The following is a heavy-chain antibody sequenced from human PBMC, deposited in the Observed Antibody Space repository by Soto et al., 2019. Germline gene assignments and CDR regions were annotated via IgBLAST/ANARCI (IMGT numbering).Heavy chain of an antibody. V-gene: IGHV3-48*03. CDR2: ISASGSYI. Sequence: EVQLVESGGGLVQPGGSLRLSCAASGFPFSDYEMNWVRQAPGKGLEWLSYISASGSYIYYADSVRGRFTISRDNGKNSLFLQMNSLRAEDTAIYYCARFWSDYWGQGTLVTVSS. D-gene: IGHD3-3*01. CDR3: ARFWSDY. CDR1: GFPFSDYE. J-gene: IGHJ4*02.